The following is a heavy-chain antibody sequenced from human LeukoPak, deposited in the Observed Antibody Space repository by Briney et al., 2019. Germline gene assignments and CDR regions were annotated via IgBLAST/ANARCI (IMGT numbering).Heavy chain of an antibody. CDR3: ASTSPKYYYESSGYSSLFDN. D-gene: IGHD3-22*01. J-gene: IGHJ4*02. CDR2: IYYSGST. CDR1: GGSITSSSYY. V-gene: IGHV4-39*07. Sequence: SETLSLTCTVSGGSITSSSYYWGWIRQPPGKGLEWIGSIYYSGSTYYNPSLKSRVTISVDTSKNQFSLKLRSVTAADTALYYCASTSPKYYYESSGYSSLFDNWGQGTLVTVSS.